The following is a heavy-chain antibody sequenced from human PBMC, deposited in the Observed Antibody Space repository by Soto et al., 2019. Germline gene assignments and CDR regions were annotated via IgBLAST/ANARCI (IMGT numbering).Heavy chain of an antibody. V-gene: IGHV2-5*01. CDR3: AHRRGAARPTTHWFDP. CDR2: IYWNDDK. CDR1: GFSLSNSGVG. Sequence: SGPTRVKPTQTLRLTCTFSGFSLSNSGVGVGWIRQPPGKALEWLALIYWNDDKRYSPSLKSRLTITKDTSKNQVVLTMTNMDPVDTATYYCAHRRGAARPTTHWFDPWGQGTLVTVSS. J-gene: IGHJ5*02. D-gene: IGHD6-6*01.